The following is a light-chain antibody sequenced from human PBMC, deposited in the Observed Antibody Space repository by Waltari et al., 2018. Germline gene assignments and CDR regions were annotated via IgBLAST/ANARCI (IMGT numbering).Light chain of an antibody. J-gene: IGLJ3*02. CDR2: KAS. V-gene: IGLV8-61*01. CDR1: PAPVSTTSY. Sequence: QTVVTQEPPLSVSPGGIVTPTCALSPAPVSTTSYVRWYHQTPSQATLTIVYKASARSSWVPGRFSGSILGNNAALILTGAQAEDDSDYYCLIYMGSGIWVFGGGTKLTVL. CDR3: LIYMGSGIWV.